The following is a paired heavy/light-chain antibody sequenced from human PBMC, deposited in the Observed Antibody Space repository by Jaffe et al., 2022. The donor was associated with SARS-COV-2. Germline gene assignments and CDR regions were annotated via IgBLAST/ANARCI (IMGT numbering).Heavy chain of an antibody. D-gene: IGHD4-17*01. V-gene: IGHV3-64*01. J-gene: IGHJ3*02. CDR2: ISSNGRRT. CDR1: GFTFTTYG. CDR3: ARGKTTVTTSSALDI. Sequence: EVQLVESGGGLVQPGGSLRLSCVASGFTFTTYGMHWVRQAPGKGLEYVSGISSNGRRTDYANSVKDRFTISRDNSEKTLYLQMGSLRVEDMAVYYCARGKTTVTTSSALDIWGQGTMVTVSS.
Light chain of an antibody. J-gene: IGKJ1*01. CDR3: QQYGSSPRT. CDR1: QSVTNNY. CDR2: GVS. Sequence: EIVLTQSPGTLSLSPGERATLSCRASQSVTNNYLAWYQQKPGQTPRLLFDGVSSRAPGIPDRFSGSGSGTDFTLTINRLEPEDFAVYYCQQYGSSPRTFGQGTKVEIK. V-gene: IGKV3-20*01.